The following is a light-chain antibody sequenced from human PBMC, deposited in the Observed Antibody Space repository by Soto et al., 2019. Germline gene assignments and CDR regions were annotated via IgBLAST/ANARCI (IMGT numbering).Light chain of an antibody. Sequence: QSALTQPPSASGSPGQSVTISCTGTSSDVGGYNYVSWYQQHPGKAPKLMIYEVSKRPSGVPDRFSGSKSGNTASLTVSGLQAEVEADYYCRSYAGSNFYVFGTGTMVTVL. CDR1: SSDVGGYNY. CDR2: EVS. V-gene: IGLV2-8*01. CDR3: RSYAGSNFYV. J-gene: IGLJ1*01.